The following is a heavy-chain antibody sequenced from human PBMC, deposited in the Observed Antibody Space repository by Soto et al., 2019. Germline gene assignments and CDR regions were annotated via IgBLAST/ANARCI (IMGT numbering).Heavy chain of an antibody. CDR1: GYTFTSYA. D-gene: IGHD3-9*01. Sequence: ASVKVSCKASGYTFTSYAMHWVRQAPGQRLEWMGWINAGNGNTKYSQKFQGRVTMTEDTSTDTAYMELSSLRSEDTAVYYCATDSEYYDILTGNRNAFDIWGQGTMVTVSS. CDR3: ATDSEYYDILTGNRNAFDI. J-gene: IGHJ3*02. V-gene: IGHV1-3*01. CDR2: INAGNGNT.